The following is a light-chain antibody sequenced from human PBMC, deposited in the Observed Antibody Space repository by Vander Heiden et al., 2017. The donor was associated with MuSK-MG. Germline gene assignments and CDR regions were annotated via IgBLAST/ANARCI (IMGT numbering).Light chain of an antibody. CDR2: GAS. CDR1: QSVSSSY. Sequence: EIVLTQSPGTLSLSPGERATLSCRASQSVSSSYLDWYQQKPGQAPRLLVYGASSRAPGIPDRFSGSGSGTDFTRTISSLEPEDFAVYYCRQYPRSKTFGQGTKLEIK. CDR3: RQYPRSKT. J-gene: IGKJ1*01. V-gene: IGKV3-20*01.